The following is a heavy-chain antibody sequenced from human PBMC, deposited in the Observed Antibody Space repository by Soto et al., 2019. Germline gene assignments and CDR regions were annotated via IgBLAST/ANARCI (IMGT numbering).Heavy chain of an antibody. CDR3: QGGDF. J-gene: IGHJ4*02. Sequence: ETLSLTCAVSGGSFRGYFWSWIRQSPDKGLEWIGEVNDSGSTYYNPSFKSRLTISVDTSKSQISLTLTSVTAADSAVYYCQGGDFWGQGTRVTVSS. CDR1: GGSFRGYF. CDR2: VNDSGST. D-gene: IGHD3-16*01. V-gene: IGHV4-34*01.